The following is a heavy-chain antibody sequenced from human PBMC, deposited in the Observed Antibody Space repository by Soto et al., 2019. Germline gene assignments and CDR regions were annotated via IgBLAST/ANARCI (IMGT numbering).Heavy chain of an antibody. D-gene: IGHD2-21*02. V-gene: IGHV4-39*01. J-gene: IGHJ4*02. CDR2: IYYSGRT. Sequence: SETLSLTCIVSGESISSSSYYWGWIRQPPGKGLGWIGSIYYSGRTYYNPSFKSRVTISIDTSKNQFSLKLSSVTATDTAVYYCARQRTTVVTQAYFDHWGQGAPVTVSS. CDR1: GESISSSSYY. CDR3: ARQRTTVVTQAYFDH.